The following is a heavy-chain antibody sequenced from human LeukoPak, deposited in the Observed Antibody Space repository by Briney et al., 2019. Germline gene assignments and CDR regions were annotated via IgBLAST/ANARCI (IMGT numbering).Heavy chain of an antibody. CDR2: IKQDGSEK. J-gene: IGHJ5*02. V-gene: IGHV3-7*01. Sequence: GGSLRLSCAASGFTFSSYWMSWVRQAPGKGLEWVANIKQDGSEKYYVDSVKGRFTISRDNAKNSLCLQMNSLRAEDTAVYYCARAEGYYYGSGRWDNWFDPWGQGTLVTVSS. CDR3: ARAEGYYYGSGRWDNWFDP. CDR1: GFTFSSYW. D-gene: IGHD3-10*01.